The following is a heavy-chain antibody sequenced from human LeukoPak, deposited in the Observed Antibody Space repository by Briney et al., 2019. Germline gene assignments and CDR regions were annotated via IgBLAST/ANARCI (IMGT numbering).Heavy chain of an antibody. J-gene: IGHJ5*02. D-gene: IGHD6-13*01. Sequence: GESLKISCKGSGYSFTSYWIGWVRQMPGKGLEWMGIIYPGDSDTRYSPSFQGQVTISADKSISTAYLQWSSLKASDTAMYYCARRVQQLVRGDWFDPWGQGTLVTVS. CDR3: ARRVQQLVRGDWFDP. CDR1: GYSFTSYW. CDR2: IYPGDSDT. V-gene: IGHV5-51*01.